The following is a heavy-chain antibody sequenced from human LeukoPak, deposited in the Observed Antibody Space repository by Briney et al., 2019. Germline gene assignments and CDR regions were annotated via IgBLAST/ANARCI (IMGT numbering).Heavy chain of an antibody. CDR2: VNPSGDST. Sequence: GASVKVSCKASGYTFSNYNIHWLRQAPGQGLEWMGIVNPSGDSTNYAQNFQDRVTITADESTSTAYMELSSLRSEDTAVYYCARDPTPDSQVGYWGQGTLVTVSS. CDR3: ARDPTPDSQVGY. CDR1: GYTFSNYN. D-gene: IGHD3-22*01. J-gene: IGHJ4*02. V-gene: IGHV1-46*01.